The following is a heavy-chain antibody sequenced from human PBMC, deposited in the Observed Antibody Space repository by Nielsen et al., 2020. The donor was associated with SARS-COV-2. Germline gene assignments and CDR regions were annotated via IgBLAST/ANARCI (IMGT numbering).Heavy chain of an antibody. V-gene: IGHV3-7*01. J-gene: IGHJ5*02. CDR2: IKEDGSEK. CDR1: GFTFNSYW. CDR3: ARSEGEDWFDP. Sequence: GESLKISCAASGFTFNSYWMSWVRQAPGKGLEWVANIKEDGSEKYYVDSVKGRFTISRDNAKNSLYLQMNSLRAEDTAVYYCARSEGEDWFDPGAREPWSPSPQ. D-gene: IGHD1-26*01.